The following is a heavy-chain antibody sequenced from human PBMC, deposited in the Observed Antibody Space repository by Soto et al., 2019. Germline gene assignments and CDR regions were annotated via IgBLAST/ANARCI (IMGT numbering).Heavy chain of an antibody. J-gene: IGHJ5*02. CDR2: INHSGSA. Sequence: SETLSLTCDVSGGSFSGYIWTWIRQTPGKGLQWIGQINHSGSANYNPSLKSRVTISVHTSNSQFSLELSSVTAADTAIYYCARPKTIGAAAGKGWFDPWGQGNLVTVSS. D-gene: IGHD6-13*01. CDR3: ARPKTIGAAAGKGWFDP. V-gene: IGHV4-34*01. CDR1: GGSFSGYI.